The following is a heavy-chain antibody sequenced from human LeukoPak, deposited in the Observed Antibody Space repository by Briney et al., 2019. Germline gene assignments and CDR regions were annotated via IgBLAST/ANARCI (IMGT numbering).Heavy chain of an antibody. CDR3: ARDQLYCTGGICYFDN. V-gene: IGHV3-74*01. CDR2: INSDGRST. CDR1: GFTFSSYW. D-gene: IGHD2-8*02. Sequence: GRSLRLSCAASGFTFSSYWMHWVRQAPGKGLVWVSRINSDGRSTSSADSVKGRFTISRDNAKNTLYLQMNSLRTEDTAVYYCARDQLYCTGGICYFDNWGQGTLVTVSS. J-gene: IGHJ4*02.